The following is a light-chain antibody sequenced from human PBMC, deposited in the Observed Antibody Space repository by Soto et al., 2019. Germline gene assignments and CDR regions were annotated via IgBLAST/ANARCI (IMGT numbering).Light chain of an antibody. J-gene: IGLJ3*02. CDR3: QSYDSSLSGWV. Sequence: QSVLTQPPSVSGAPGQRVTISCTESSSNIGAGYDVHWYQQLPGTAPKLLIYGNSNRPSGVPDRFSGSESGTSASLAITGLLAEDEADYYCQSYDSSLSGWVFGGGTKVTVL. V-gene: IGLV1-40*01. CDR1: SSNIGAGYD. CDR2: GNS.